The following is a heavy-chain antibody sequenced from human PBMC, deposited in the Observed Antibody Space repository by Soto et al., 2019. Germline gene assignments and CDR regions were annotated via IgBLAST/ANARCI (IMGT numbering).Heavy chain of an antibody. CDR1: GYTFTSYG. V-gene: IGHV1-18*01. Sequence: ASVKVSCKASGYTFTSYGISWVRQAPGQGLEWMGWISAYNGNTNYAQKLQGRVTMTTDTSTSTAYMELSSLRSEDTAVYYCARADSSGYLLFDPWGQGTPVTGSS. CDR2: ISAYNGNT. D-gene: IGHD3-22*01. CDR3: ARADSSGYLLFDP. J-gene: IGHJ5*02.